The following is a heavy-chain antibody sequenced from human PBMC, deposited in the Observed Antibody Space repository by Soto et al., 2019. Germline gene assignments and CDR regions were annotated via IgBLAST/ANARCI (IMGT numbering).Heavy chain of an antibody. J-gene: IGHJ6*02. Sequence: QVQLVQSGAEVKKPGASVKVSCKASGYTFTSYDINWVRQATGQGLEWMGWMNPNSGNTGYAQKCQXXATMTRNTSISTADMELSSLRSEDTAVYYCAREKTSYGMDVWGQGTTVTVSS. CDR3: AREKTSYGMDV. CDR2: MNPNSGNT. CDR1: GYTFTSYD. V-gene: IGHV1-8*01.